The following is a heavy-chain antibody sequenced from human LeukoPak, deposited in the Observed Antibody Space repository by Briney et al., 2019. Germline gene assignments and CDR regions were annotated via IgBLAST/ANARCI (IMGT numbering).Heavy chain of an antibody. D-gene: IGHD3-22*01. J-gene: IGHJ4*02. CDR2: MNPNSGNT. Sequence: GASVKVSCKASGYTFTSYDINWVRQATGQGLEWMGWMNPNSGNTGYAQKFQGRVTMTEDTSTDTAYMELSSLRSEDTAVYYCATGIAYDSSFDYWGQGTLVTVSS. V-gene: IGHV1-8*01. CDR1: GYTFTSYD. CDR3: ATGIAYDSSFDY.